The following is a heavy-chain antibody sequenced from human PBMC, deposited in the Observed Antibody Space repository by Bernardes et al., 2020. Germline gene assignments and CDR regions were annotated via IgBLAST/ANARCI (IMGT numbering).Heavy chain of an antibody. D-gene: IGHD1-1*01. Sequence: SVKVSCKASGGTFSSYAISWVRQAPGQGLEWMGGIIPIFGTANYAQKFQGRVTITADKSTSTAYMELSSLRSEDTAVYYCRITTTSSWPSPPDDEPNWYFDLWGRGTLVTVSS. CDR1: GGTFSSYA. CDR2: IIPIFGTA. J-gene: IGHJ2*01. V-gene: IGHV1-69*06. CDR3: RITTTSSWPSPPDDEPNWYFDL.